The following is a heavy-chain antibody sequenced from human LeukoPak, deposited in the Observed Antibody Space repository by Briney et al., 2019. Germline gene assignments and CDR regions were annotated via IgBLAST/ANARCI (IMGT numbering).Heavy chain of an antibody. CDR3: ARDGDCSGGSCYSFDY. CDR2: IIPIFGTA. Sequence: SVKVSCKASGGTFSSYAISWVRQAPGQGLEWMGGIIPIFGTANYAQKFQGRVTITADESTSTAYMELSSLGSEDTAVYYCARDGDCSGGSCYSFDYWGQGTLVTVSS. CDR1: GGTFSSYA. V-gene: IGHV1-69*13. D-gene: IGHD2-15*01. J-gene: IGHJ4*02.